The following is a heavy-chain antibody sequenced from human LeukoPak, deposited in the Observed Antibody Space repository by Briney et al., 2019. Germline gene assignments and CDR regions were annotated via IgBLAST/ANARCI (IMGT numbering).Heavy chain of an antibody. J-gene: IGHJ6*03. CDR1: GYTFTSYY. Sequence: GASVKVSCKASGYTFTSYYMHWVRQAPGQGLEWMGIINPSGGSTSYAQKFQGRVTMTRDMSTSTAYMELRSLRSDDTAAYYCARLMITFGGVIDPNYYYYYMDVWGKGTTVTISS. D-gene: IGHD3-16*02. V-gene: IGHV1-46*01. CDR3: ARLMITFGGVIDPNYYYYYMDV. CDR2: INPSGGST.